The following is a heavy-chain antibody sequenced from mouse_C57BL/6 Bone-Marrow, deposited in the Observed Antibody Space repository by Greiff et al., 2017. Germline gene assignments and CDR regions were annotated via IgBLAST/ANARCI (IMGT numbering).Heavy chain of an antibody. CDR2: IRNKANGYTT. J-gene: IGHJ2*01. V-gene: IGHV7-3*01. CDR1: GFTFTDYY. D-gene: IGHD4-1*01. Sequence: EVMLVESGGGLVQPGGSLSLSCAASGFTFTDYYMSWVRQPPGKALEWLGFIRNKANGYTTEYSASVKGRFTISRDNSQSILYLQMNALRAEDSATYYCSRSLTVFGYWGQGTTLTVSS. CDR3: SRSLTVFGY.